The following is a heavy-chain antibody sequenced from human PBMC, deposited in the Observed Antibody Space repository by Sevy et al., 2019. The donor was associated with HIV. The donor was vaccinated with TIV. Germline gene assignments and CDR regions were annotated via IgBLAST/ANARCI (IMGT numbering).Heavy chain of an antibody. CDR1: GFTVSSNY. J-gene: IGHJ3*02. D-gene: IGHD6-19*01. Sequence: GGSLRLSCAASGFTVSSNYMSWVRQAPGKGLEWVSVIYSGGSTYYADSVKGRFTISRDNSKNTLYLQMNSLRAEDTAVYYCAREAVAGPRWNDAFDIWGQRTMVTVSS. CDR3: AREAVAGPRWNDAFDI. CDR2: IYSGGST. V-gene: IGHV3-53*01.